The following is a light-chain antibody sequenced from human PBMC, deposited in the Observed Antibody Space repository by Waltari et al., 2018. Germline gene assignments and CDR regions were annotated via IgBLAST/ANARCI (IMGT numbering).Light chain of an antibody. CDR1: QSISSW. Sequence: DIHMTQSPSTLSASVGASVTITGRACQSISSWLDWYQPKQGKDPKLLIYKTCSLESAVTSRFSGSGSGTEFTLTISSLQPDDFATYYCQQYNSYWTFGQGTKVEIK. CDR2: KTC. V-gene: IGKV1-5*03. J-gene: IGKJ1*01. CDR3: QQYNSYWT.